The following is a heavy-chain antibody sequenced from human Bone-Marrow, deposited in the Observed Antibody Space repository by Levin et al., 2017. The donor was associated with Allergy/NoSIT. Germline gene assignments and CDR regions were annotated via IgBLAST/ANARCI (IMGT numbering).Heavy chain of an antibody. Sequence: PGGSLRLSCAASGFTFSSYEMNWVRQAPGKGLEWMSYMSSSGTTKYYADSVKGRFTISSKNSLYLQMNSLRAEDTAIYYCARDKSSDGVTPDWYFDLWGRGTLVTVSS. V-gene: IGHV3-48*03. D-gene: IGHD2-21*02. J-gene: IGHJ2*01. CDR1: GFTFSSYE. CDR3: ARDKSSDGVTPDWYFDL. CDR2: MSSSGTTK.